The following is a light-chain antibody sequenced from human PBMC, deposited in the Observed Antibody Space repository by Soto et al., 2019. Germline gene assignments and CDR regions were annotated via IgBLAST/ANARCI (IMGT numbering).Light chain of an antibody. CDR2: DVS. Sequence: QSALTQPRSVSGSPGQSVTISCTGTSNDVGIYNYVSWYQQHPDKAPQLMIYDVSNRPSGVPDRFSGSKSGNTASLTISGLQAEDEADYYCCSYAGTYTYVFGTGTKLT. CDR1: SNDVGIYNY. CDR3: CSYAGTYTYV. V-gene: IGLV2-11*01. J-gene: IGLJ1*01.